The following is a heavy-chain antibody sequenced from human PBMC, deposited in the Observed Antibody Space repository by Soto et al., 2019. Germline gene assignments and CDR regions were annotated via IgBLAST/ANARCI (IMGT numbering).Heavy chain of an antibody. CDR1: GGSISSYY. CDR2: IYYSGST. J-gene: IGHJ6*02. Sequence: SETLSLTCTVSGGSISSYYWSWIRQPPGKGLEWIGYIYYSGSTNYNPSLKSRVTISVDTSKNQFSLKLSSVTAADTAVYYCARDVLSSLKYYYGMDVWGQGTTVTVSS. CDR3: ARDVLSSLKYYYGMDV. D-gene: IGHD3-16*01. V-gene: IGHV4-59*01.